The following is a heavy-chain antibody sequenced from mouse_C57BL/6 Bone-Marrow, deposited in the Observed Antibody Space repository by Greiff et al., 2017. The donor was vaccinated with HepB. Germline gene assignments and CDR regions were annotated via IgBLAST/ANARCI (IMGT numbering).Heavy chain of an antibody. CDR1: GYTFTSYW. V-gene: IGHV1-52*01. CDR3: ARDYGSSRGFAY. J-gene: IGHJ3*01. Sequence: QVQLQQPGAELVRPGSSVKLSCKASGYTFTSYWMHWVKQRPLQGLEWIGNIDPSDSETHYNQKFKDKATLTVDKSTSTAYMQLNSLTAEDSAVYYCARDYGSSRGFAYWGQGTLVTVSA. D-gene: IGHD1-1*01. CDR2: IDPSDSET.